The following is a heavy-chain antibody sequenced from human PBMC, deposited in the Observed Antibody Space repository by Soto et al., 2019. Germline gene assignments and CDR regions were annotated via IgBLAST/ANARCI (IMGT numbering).Heavy chain of an antibody. CDR1: GGTFSSYA. D-gene: IGHD2-2*01. Sequence: QVPLVQSGAEVKKPGSSVKVSCKASGGTFSSYAISWVRQAPGQGLEWMGGIIPIFGTAHYAQKFQGRVTITADESTSTAYMELSSLRSEDTAVYYCAGEPRYCSSTSCYGTYYYYYGMDVWGQGTTVTVSS. V-gene: IGHV1-69*01. CDR2: IIPIFGTA. J-gene: IGHJ6*02. CDR3: AGEPRYCSSTSCYGTYYYYYGMDV.